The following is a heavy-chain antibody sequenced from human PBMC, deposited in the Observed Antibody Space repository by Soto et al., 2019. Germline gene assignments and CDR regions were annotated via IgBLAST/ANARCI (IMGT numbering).Heavy chain of an antibody. Sequence: GGSLRLSCAASGFTFSSYAMHWVRQAPGKGLEWVAVISYDGSNKYYADSVKGRFTISRDNSKNTLYLQMNSLRAEDTAVYYCARAFKIAEYYFDYWGQGTLVTVSS. J-gene: IGHJ4*02. D-gene: IGHD6-13*01. CDR2: ISYDGSNK. V-gene: IGHV3-30-3*01. CDR1: GFTFSSYA. CDR3: ARAFKIAEYYFDY.